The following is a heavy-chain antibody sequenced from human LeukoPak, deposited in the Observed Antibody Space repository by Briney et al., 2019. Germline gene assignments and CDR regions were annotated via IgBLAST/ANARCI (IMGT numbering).Heavy chain of an antibody. J-gene: IGHJ4*02. V-gene: IGHV3-66*01. Sequence: PGGSLRLSCGASGFTFSSYAMSWVRQAPGKGLEWVSVIYSGGSTYHADSVRGRFTISRDNSKNTLYLQMNSLRAEDTAVYFCARDAGHDPGYFDYWGQGTLVTVSS. CDR3: ARDAGHDPGYFDY. CDR2: IYSGGST. CDR1: GFTFSSYA.